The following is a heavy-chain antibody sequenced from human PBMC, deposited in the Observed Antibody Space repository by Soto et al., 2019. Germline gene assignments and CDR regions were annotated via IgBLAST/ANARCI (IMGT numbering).Heavy chain of an antibody. V-gene: IGHV1-69*13. Sequence: SVKVSCKASGGTFSSYAISWVRQAPGQGLEWMGGIIPIFGTANYAQKFQGRVTITADESTSTAYMELSSLRSEDTAVYYCASPRTIFGVVNSIYYYGMDVWGQGPT. D-gene: IGHD3-3*01. CDR1: GGTFSSYA. CDR2: IIPIFGTA. CDR3: ASPRTIFGVVNSIYYYGMDV. J-gene: IGHJ6*02.